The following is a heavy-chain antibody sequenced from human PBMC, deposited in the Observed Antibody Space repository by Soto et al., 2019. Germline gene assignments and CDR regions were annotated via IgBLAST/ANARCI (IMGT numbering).Heavy chain of an antibody. Sequence: QVQLVQSGAEVKKPGASVKVSCKASGGTFSSYAISWVRQAPGQGLELMGGIIPISGTANYAQKFQGRVTITADESTSTAYMELSSLRSEDTAVYYCAREGDYGGNPAPFDYWGQGTLVTVSS. J-gene: IGHJ4*02. V-gene: IGHV1-69*01. CDR3: AREGDYGGNPAPFDY. CDR2: IIPISGTA. CDR1: GGTFSSYA. D-gene: IGHD4-17*01.